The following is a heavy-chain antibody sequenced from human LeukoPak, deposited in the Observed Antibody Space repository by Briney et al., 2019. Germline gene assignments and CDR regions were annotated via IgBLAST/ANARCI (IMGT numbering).Heavy chain of an antibody. D-gene: IGHD3-10*01. CDR1: GGSISSYY. J-gene: IGHJ5*02. CDR3: ARDFPYGDNWFDP. V-gene: IGHV4-59*01. CDR2: IYYSGST. Sequence: SETLSLTCTVSGGSISSYYWSWIRQPPGKGLEWIGYIYYSGSTNYNPSLKSPVTISVDTSKNQFSLKLSSVTAADTAVYYCARDFPYGDNWFDPWGQGTLVTVSS.